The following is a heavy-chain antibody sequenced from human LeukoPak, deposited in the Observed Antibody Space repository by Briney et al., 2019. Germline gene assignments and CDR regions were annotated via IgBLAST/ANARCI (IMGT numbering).Heavy chain of an antibody. CDR2: IYYSGST. V-gene: IGHV4-59*01. Sequence: SETLSLTCTVSGGSISSYYWSWIRQPPGKGLEWIGYIYYSGSTNYNPSLKSRVTISVDTSKNQFSLKLSSVTAADTAVYYCARRMYSSSLFDYWGQGTLVTVSS. CDR1: GGSISSYY. D-gene: IGHD6-13*01. J-gene: IGHJ4*02. CDR3: ARRMYSSSLFDY.